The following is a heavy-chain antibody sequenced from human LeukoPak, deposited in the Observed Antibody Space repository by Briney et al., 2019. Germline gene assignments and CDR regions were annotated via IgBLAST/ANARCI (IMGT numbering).Heavy chain of an antibody. CDR3: ARTNPSTREYYGMDV. D-gene: IGHD2-2*01. CDR2: IKQDGSEK. Sequence: GGSLRLSCAASGFTFSSYWMSWVRQAPGKGLEWVANIKQDGSEKYYVDSVKGRFTISRDNAKNSLYLQMNSLRAEDTAVYYCARTNPSTREYYGMDVWGQGTTVTVSS. CDR1: GFTFSSYW. V-gene: IGHV3-7*03. J-gene: IGHJ6*02.